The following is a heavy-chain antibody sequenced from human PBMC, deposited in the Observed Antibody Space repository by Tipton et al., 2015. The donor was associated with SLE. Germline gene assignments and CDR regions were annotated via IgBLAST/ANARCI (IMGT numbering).Heavy chain of an antibody. CDR1: GYTFTSYY. D-gene: IGHD2-2*01. J-gene: IGHJ6*03. CDR2: INPNSGDT. CDR3: ARGGVIVPATILGYFYSYMDV. V-gene: IGHV1-2*02. Sequence: VQLVQSGAEVKWSGASVKVSCKASGYTFTSYYVHWVRQAPGQGLEWMGWINPNSGDTKYAQTFQGRVTMTRDTSISTAYMDLSRLRSDDTAVYYCARGGVIVPATILGYFYSYMDVWGKGTTVTVSS.